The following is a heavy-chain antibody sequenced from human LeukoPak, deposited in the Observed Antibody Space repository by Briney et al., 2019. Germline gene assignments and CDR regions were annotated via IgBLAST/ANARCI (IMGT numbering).Heavy chain of an antibody. V-gene: IGHV3-11*06. CDR2: ISSSSSYT. J-gene: IGHJ4*02. D-gene: IGHD6-19*01. CDR3: ARVTSGWYKDY. Sequence: PGGSLRLSCAASGFSFSDYYMTWIRQAPGKGLEWVSYISSSSSYTNYADSVKGRFTISRDNAKYSLYLQMNSLRAEDTAVYYCARVTSGWYKDYWGQGTLVTVSS. CDR1: GFSFSDYY.